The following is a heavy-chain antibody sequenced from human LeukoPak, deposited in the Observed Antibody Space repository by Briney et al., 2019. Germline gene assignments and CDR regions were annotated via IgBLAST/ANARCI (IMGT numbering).Heavy chain of an antibody. D-gene: IGHD3-3*01. CDR2: ISSSSTI. V-gene: IGHV3-48*01. CDR3: ARDKDDFWSGYSRGAIDI. J-gene: IGHJ3*02. Sequence: PGGSLRLSCAASGFTFSSYGMHWVRQAPGKGLEWVSNISSSSTIAYADSMKGRFTISRDNAKNSLYLQTNSLRAEDTAVYYCARDKDDFWSGYSRGAIDIWGQGTMVTVSS. CDR1: GFTFSSYG.